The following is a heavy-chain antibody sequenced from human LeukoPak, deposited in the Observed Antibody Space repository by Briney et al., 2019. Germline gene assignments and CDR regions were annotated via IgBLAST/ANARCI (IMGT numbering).Heavy chain of an antibody. CDR1: GGSFSGYY. Sequence: PSETLSLTCAVYGGSFSGYYWSWIRQPPGKGLEWIGEINHSGSTNYNPSLKSRVTISVDTSKNQFSLKLSSVTAADTAVYYCAREGYGGHDYWGQGTLVTVSS. D-gene: IGHD5-18*01. CDR2: INHSGST. J-gene: IGHJ4*02. CDR3: AREGYGGHDY. V-gene: IGHV4-34*01.